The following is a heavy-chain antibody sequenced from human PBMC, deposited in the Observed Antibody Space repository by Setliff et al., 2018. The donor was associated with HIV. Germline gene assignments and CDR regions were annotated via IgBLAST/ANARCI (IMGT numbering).Heavy chain of an antibody. V-gene: IGHV4-34*01. D-gene: IGHD6-19*01. CDR2: INHSGRT. CDR1: GGSFTNYF. Sequence: PSETLSLTCAVYGGSFTNYFWSWIRQSPGKGLEWIGEINHSGRTKYNPSLKSRVTMSVDTSKNQFSLKLKSVTAADTAVYYCARARSDWYNVRPYYFDLWGQGTPVTVSS. J-gene: IGHJ4*02. CDR3: ARARSDWYNVRPYYFDL.